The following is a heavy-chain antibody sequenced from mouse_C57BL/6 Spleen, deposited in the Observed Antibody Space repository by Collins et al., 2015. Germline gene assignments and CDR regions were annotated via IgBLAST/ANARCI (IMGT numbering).Heavy chain of an antibody. CDR1: GYTFTSYW. J-gene: IGHJ1*03. D-gene: IGHD1-1*01. Sequence: QVQLQQPGAELVMPGASVKLSCKASGYTFTSYWMHWVKQRPGQGLEWIGEIDPSDSYTNYNQKFKGKSTLTVDKSSSTAYMQLSSLTSEDSAVYYCARGYYGSSYPYWYFDVWGTGTTVTVSS. CDR2: IDPSDSYT. CDR3: ARGYYGSSYPYWYFDV. V-gene: IGHV1-69*01.